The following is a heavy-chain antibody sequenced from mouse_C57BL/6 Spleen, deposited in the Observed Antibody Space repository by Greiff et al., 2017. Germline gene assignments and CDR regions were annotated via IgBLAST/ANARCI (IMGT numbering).Heavy chain of an antibody. CDR3: TRVYYGSSYRYFDV. J-gene: IGHJ1*03. CDR1: GFTFSSYA. D-gene: IGHD1-1*01. V-gene: IGHV5-9-1*02. CDR2: ISSGGDYI. Sequence: EVKLVESGEGLVKPGGSLKLSCAASGFTFSSYAMSWVRQTPEKRLEWVAYISSGGDYIYYADTVKGRFTISSDNARNTLYLQMSSLKSEDTAMYYCTRVYYGSSYRYFDVWGTGTTVTVSS.